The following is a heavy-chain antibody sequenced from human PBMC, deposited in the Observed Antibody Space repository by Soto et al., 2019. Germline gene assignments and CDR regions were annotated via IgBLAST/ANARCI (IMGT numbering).Heavy chain of an antibody. Sequence: GGSLRLSCAASGFTFSSYGMHWVRQAPGKGLEWVAVIWYDGSNKYYADSVKGRFTISRDNSKNTLYLQMNSLRAEDTAVYYCARGRQKTTKFDAFDIWGQGTMVTVSS. CDR2: IWYDGSNK. V-gene: IGHV3-33*01. J-gene: IGHJ3*02. D-gene: IGHD1-26*01. CDR1: GFTFSSYG. CDR3: ARGRQKTTKFDAFDI.